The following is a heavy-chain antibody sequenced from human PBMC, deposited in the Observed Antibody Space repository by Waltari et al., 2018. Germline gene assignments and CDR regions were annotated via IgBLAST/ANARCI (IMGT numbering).Heavy chain of an antibody. D-gene: IGHD6-6*01. Sequence: EVQLVESGGGLVQPGGSLRLSCAASGFPSSSYWMSWVRQAPGKGLEWVANIKQDGREKYYADSVKGRFTISRDNAKNSLYLQMNSLRAEDTAVYYCARVELAARPGGPYAFDIWGQGTMVTVSS. CDR3: ARVELAARPGGPYAFDI. CDR1: GFPSSSYW. J-gene: IGHJ3*02. V-gene: IGHV3-7*01. CDR2: IKQDGREK.